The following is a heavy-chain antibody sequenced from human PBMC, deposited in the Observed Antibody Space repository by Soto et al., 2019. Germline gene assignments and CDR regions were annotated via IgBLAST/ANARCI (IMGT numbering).Heavy chain of an antibody. J-gene: IGHJ6*02. V-gene: IGHV4-4*02. CDR3: ARVTTAGYYDFWRGYYTDLRGYGMDV. CDR1: GGSISSSNW. D-gene: IGHD3-3*01. Sequence: ETLSLTCVVSGGSISSSNWGSWVRQPPVKGLEWIGEIYHSGSTNYNPSLKSRVTISVDKSKNQFSLKLSSVTAADTAVYYCARVTTAGYYDFWRGYYTDLRGYGMDVWGQGTTVTVSS. CDR2: IYHSGST.